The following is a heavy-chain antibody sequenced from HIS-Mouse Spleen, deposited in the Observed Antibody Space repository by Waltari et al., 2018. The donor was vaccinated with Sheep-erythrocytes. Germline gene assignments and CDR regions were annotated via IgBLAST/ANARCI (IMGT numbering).Heavy chain of an antibody. J-gene: IGHJ3*02. Sequence: EVQLVESGGGLVKPGGSLRLSCAASGFTFSNAWMSWVRQAPGKGLEWVGRIKSKTDGGTTDYAAPVKGRFTISRDDSKNTLYLQMNSLKTEDTAVYYCTTDIEGLDAFDIWGQGTMVTVSS. CDR3: TTDIEGLDAFDI. V-gene: IGHV3-15*01. CDR2: IKSKTDGGTT. D-gene: IGHD1-26*01. CDR1: GFTFSNAW.